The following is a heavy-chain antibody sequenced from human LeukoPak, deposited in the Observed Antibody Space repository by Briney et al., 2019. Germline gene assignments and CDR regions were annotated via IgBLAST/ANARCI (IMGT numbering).Heavy chain of an antibody. J-gene: IGHJ4*02. CDR3: ARGGDGDILPGLVFDY. CDR2: ISAYNGNT. Sequence: ATVKVSCKASGYRFTSYGISWVRPAPGQGRGWMGWISAYNGNTNYAQKLQGRVTMTTDTSTSTAYMEVRSLRSDDTAVYYCARGGDGDILPGLVFDYWGQGTLVTVSS. V-gene: IGHV1-18*01. CDR1: GYRFTSYG. D-gene: IGHD3-9*01.